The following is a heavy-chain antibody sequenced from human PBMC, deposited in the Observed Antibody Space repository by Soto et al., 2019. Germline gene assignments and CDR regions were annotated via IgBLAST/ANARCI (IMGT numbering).Heavy chain of an antibody. Sequence: QVQLQESGPGLVKPSQTLSLTCTVSGGSIRSGGYYWTWIRQHPGKGLEWIGYNYDSGITYYNPSLKSRVTISLDTSKNQFSLKLSSVTAADTAVYYCARGSSIAGLYYGMDVWGQGTTVTVSS. CDR3: ARGSSIAGLYYGMDV. CDR2: NYDSGIT. V-gene: IGHV4-31*03. J-gene: IGHJ6*02. D-gene: IGHD6-6*01. CDR1: GGSIRSGGYY.